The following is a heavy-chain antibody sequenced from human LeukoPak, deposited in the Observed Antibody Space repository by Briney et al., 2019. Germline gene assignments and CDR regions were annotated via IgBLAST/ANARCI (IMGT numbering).Heavy chain of an antibody. J-gene: IGHJ4*02. CDR3: AKVRDQWELQPFDY. CDR2: ISYDGSNI. CDR1: GFTFSSYG. V-gene: IGHV3-30*18. D-gene: IGHD1-26*01. Sequence: SGGSLRLSCAASGFTFSSYGMHWVRQAPGKGLEWVAVISYDGSNIYYADSVKGRFTISRDNSKNTLYLQMNSLRAEDTAVYYCAKVRDQWELQPFDYWGQGTLVTVSS.